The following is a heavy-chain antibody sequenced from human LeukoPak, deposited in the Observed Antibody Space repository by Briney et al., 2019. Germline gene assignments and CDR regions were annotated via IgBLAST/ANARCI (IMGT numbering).Heavy chain of an antibody. V-gene: IGHV1-2*02. Sequence: ASVKVSCKASGYTFTSYGISWVRQAPGQGLEWMGWIIPNSGVTEYAQRFQGRISMTRDTSISTAYMELTSLRSDDTALYFCARDQGVEEEWLIGYDAFDIWGQGTMVTVSS. CDR3: ARDQGVEEEWLIGYDAFDI. D-gene: IGHD3-3*01. J-gene: IGHJ3*02. CDR1: GYTFTSYG. CDR2: IIPNSGVT.